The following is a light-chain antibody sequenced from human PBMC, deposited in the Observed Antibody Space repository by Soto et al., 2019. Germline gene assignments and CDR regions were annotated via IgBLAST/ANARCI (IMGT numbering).Light chain of an antibody. CDR1: SSDVGSYNY. Sequence: QSALTQPASVSGSPGQSITISCTGTSSDVGSYNYVSWYQQHPGKAPKLMIYEVSKRLSGVPDRFSGSKSGNTASLTVSGLQADDEADYYCTSYAGNLLFGGGTKLTVL. J-gene: IGLJ3*02. CDR2: EVS. CDR3: TSYAGNLL. V-gene: IGLV2-8*01.